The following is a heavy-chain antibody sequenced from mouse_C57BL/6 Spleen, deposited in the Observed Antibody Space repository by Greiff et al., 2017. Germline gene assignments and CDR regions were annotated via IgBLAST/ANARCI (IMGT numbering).Heavy chain of an antibody. J-gene: IGHJ3*01. CDR1: GYTFTSYW. D-gene: IGHD2-4*01. Sequence: QVQLQQPGAELVKPGASVKLSCKASGYTFTSYWMHWVKQRPGQGLEWIGMIHPNSGSTNYNEKFKSKATLTVDKSSSTAYMQLSSLTSEDSAVYYCAPFYYDYDAWFADWGQGTLVTVSA. CDR3: APFYYDYDAWFAD. V-gene: IGHV1-64*01. CDR2: IHPNSGST.